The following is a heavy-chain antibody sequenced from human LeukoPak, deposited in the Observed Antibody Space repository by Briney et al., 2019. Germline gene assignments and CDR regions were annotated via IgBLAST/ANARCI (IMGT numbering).Heavy chain of an antibody. D-gene: IGHD2-8*01. CDR1: GDSISSGPYY. J-gene: IGHJ4*01. CDR3: ARNGGYCSKGVCDYFDY. V-gene: IGHV4-61*02. CDR2: ISARGRT. Sequence: SETLSLTCSVSGDSISSGPYYWSWIRPPAGKGLEWIGRISARGRTNYNPSLKSRPTIFVDTSKNQFSLELNSVTAADTAVYYCARNGGYCSKGVCDYFDYWGHGTLVTVSS.